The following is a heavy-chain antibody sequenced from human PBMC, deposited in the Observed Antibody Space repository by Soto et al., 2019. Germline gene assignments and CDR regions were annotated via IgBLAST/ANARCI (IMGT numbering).Heavy chain of an antibody. CDR3: ARHGSTVNPLGV. CDR1: GGSISSSSYY. V-gene: IGHV4-39*01. CDR2: IYYSGST. D-gene: IGHD4-17*01. Sequence: QLQLQESGPGLVKPSETLSLTCTVSGGSISSSSYYWGWIRQPPGKGLEWIGSIYYSGSTYYNPSLKSRVPISVDTSKNQFSLKLSSVTAADTAVYYCARHGSTVNPLGVWGQGTLVTVSS. J-gene: IGHJ4*02.